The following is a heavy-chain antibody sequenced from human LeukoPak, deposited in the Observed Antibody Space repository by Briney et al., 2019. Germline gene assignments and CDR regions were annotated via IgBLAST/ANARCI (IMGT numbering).Heavy chain of an antibody. J-gene: IGHJ3*02. V-gene: IGHV4-30-4*01. CDR1: GGSISSGDYY. CDR3: ARDGPGIAAAGFSDAFDI. D-gene: IGHD6-13*01. CDR2: IYDSGST. Sequence: KASETLSLTCTVSGGSISSGDYYWSWIRQPPGKGLEWIGYIYDSGSTYYNPSLKSRVTISVDTSKNQFSLKLSSVTAADTAVYYCARDGPGIAAAGFSDAFDIWGQGTMVTVSS.